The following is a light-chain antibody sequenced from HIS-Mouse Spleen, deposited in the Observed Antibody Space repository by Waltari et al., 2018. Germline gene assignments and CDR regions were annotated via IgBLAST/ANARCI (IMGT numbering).Light chain of an antibody. CDR2: DDS. Sequence: SYVLTQPPSVSVAPGKTARITCGGNNIGSKSVHWYQQKPGQAPVLVVYDDSDRPSGMPERLSGSNSGNTATLTISRVEAGDEADYYCQVWDSSSDHYVVFGGGTKLTVL. J-gene: IGLJ2*01. CDR1: NIGSKS. V-gene: IGLV3-21*03. CDR3: QVWDSSSDHYVV.